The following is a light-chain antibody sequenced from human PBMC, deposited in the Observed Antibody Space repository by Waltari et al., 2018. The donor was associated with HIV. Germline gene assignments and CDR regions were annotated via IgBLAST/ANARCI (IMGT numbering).Light chain of an antibody. Sequence: EIVMTQSPATLSVSPGERATLSCRASQSVRSNLAWYQQKPGQSPVLLIYDVSTRATGIPARFSGSGSGTDFTLTINSLKSEDVAVYYCQQYNKWPRGTFGQGTRLDIK. J-gene: IGKJ5*01. CDR1: QSVRSN. CDR2: DVS. V-gene: IGKV3-15*01. CDR3: QQYNKWPRGT.